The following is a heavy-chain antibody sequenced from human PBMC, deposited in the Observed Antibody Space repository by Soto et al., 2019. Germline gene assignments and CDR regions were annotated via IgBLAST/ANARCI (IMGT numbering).Heavy chain of an antibody. CDR2: IKSKTSGGTT. V-gene: IGHV3-15*01. J-gene: IGHJ4*02. Sequence: SCAASGFTFSKAWMSWVRQAPGKGLDWVGRIKSKTSGGTTDYAAPVKGRFTISRDNAKNSLYLQMNGLRAEDTAVYNCARATGYYHTSGSDSWGQGTLVTVSS. CDR3: ARATGYYHTSGSDS. D-gene: IGHD3-22*01. CDR1: GFTFSKAW.